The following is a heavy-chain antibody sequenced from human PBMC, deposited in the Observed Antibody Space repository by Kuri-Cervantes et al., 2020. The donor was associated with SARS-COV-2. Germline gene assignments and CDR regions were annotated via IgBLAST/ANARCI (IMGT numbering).Heavy chain of an antibody. CDR3: ARDQEILTGYPFFPMDV. J-gene: IGHJ6*02. V-gene: IGHV1-2*02. D-gene: IGHD3-9*01. CDR1: GYTFTGYY. CDR2: INPNSGGT. Sequence: ASVKVSCKASGYTFTGYYMHWVRQAPGQGLEWMGWINPNSGGTNYAQKFQGRVTMTRDTSTSTVYMELSSLKSEDTAVYYCARDQEILTGYPFFPMDVWGQGTTVTVSS.